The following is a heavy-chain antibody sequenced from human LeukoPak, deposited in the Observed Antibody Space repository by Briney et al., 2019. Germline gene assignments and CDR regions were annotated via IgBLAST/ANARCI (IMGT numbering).Heavy chain of an antibody. Sequence: GGSLRLSCAASGFTFSSYAMSWVRQAPGKGLEWVSSIRSSSSYINYADSVKGRFTISRDNAKNSLYLQMNSLRAEDTAVYYCARVRGYYDSSGLDYWGQGTLVTVSS. V-gene: IGHV3-21*01. CDR2: IRSSSSYI. CDR3: ARVRGYYDSSGLDY. CDR1: GFTFSSYA. D-gene: IGHD3-22*01. J-gene: IGHJ4*02.